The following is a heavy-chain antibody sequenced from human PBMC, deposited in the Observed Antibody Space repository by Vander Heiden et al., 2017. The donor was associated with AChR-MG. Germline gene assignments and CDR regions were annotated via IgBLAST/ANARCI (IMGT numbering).Heavy chain of an antibody. CDR2: INHSGST. J-gene: IGHJ6*02. CDR1: GGSFSGYY. Sequence: QVQLQQWGAGLLKPSETLSLTCAVYGGSFSGYYWSWIRQPPGKGLEWIGEINHSGSTNYNPALKSRVTISVDTSKKQCSLKLRSVTAADTAVYYCAIGSPSASGMDVWGQGTTVTVSS. CDR3: AIGSPSASGMDV. V-gene: IGHV4-34*01.